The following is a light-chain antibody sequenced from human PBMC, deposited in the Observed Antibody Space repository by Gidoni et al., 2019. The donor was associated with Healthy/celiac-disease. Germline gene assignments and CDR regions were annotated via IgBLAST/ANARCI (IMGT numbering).Light chain of an antibody. V-gene: IGKV1-5*03. CDR2: KAS. CDR3: QQYNSYSIT. J-gene: IGKJ5*01. CDR1: QSISSW. Sequence: DIQMTQSPSTLSAVGDRVTITCRASQSISSWLAWYQQKPGKAPKLLIYKASSLESGVPSRFSGSGSGTEFTLTISSLQPDDFATYYCQQYNSYSITFGQGTRLEIK.